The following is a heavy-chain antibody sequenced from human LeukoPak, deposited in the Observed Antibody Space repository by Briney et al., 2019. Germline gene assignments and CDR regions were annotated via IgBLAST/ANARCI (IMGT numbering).Heavy chain of an antibody. J-gene: IGHJ4*02. Sequence: SETLSLTCTVSGGSISSYDLSWIRQPPGKGLEWMGDIYYSGSTNYNDSLTSRVTISVDTSKNKLSLKLNSVTAADTAVYYCAGEVYYDRSCYHVDYWGEGTLVTVSS. V-gene: IGHV4-59*01. CDR1: GGSISSYD. D-gene: IGHD3-22*01. CDR3: AGEVYYDRSCYHVDY. CDR2: IYYSGST.